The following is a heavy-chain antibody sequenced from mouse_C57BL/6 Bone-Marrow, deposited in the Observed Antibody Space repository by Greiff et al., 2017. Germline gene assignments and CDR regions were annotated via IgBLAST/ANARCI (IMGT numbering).Heavy chain of an antibody. CDR1: GYTFTSYW. Sequence: QVQLKESGAELVKPGASVKLSCKASGYTFTSYWMHWVKQRPGQGLEWIGMIHPNSGSTNYNEKFKSKATLTVDKSSSTAYMQLSSLTSEDSAVYYCARSNGTDFDYWGQGTTLTVSS. CDR2: IHPNSGST. V-gene: IGHV1-64*01. D-gene: IGHD4-1*01. CDR3: ARSNGTDFDY. J-gene: IGHJ2*01.